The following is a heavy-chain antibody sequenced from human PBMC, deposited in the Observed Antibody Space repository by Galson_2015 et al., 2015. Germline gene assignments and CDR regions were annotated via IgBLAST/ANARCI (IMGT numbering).Heavy chain of an antibody. V-gene: IGHV3-30-3*01. Sequence: SLRLSCAASGFTFGSYAMHWVRQAPGKGLEWVAVISYDGSNKYYADSVKGRFTISRDNSKNTLYLQMNSLRAEDTAVYYCARDGYSRGFDYWGQGTLVTVSS. CDR3: ARDGYSRGFDY. D-gene: IGHD5-18*01. CDR2: ISYDGSNK. J-gene: IGHJ4*02. CDR1: GFTFGSYA.